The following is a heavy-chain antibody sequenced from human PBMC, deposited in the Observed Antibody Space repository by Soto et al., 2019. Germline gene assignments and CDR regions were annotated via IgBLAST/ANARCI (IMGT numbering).Heavy chain of an antibody. CDR2: ISSSGSTI. Sequence: EVQLVESGGGLVQPGGSLRLSCVASGFTFSSYEMNWVRQAPGKGLEWVSYISSSGSTIYYADSVKGRFTISRDNAKKTLHLQKNSVIAEYTAVYYCARYPPHRSGQHPSPFDPWGQGTLVTVSS. D-gene: IGHD2-15*01. CDR1: GFTFSSYE. V-gene: IGHV3-48*03. J-gene: IGHJ5*02. CDR3: ARYPPHRSGQHPSPFDP.